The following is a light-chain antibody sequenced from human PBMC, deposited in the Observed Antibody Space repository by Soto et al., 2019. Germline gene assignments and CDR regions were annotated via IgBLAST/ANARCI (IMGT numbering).Light chain of an antibody. CDR2: DSE. V-gene: IGLV1-51*01. J-gene: IGLJ3*02. CDR3: GAWDSSLRGVV. CDR1: SSNIGNND. Sequence: QSVLTQPPSVSAAPGQKVTISCSGASSNIGNNDVSWYKQVPGTAPKLLIYDSEKRPSGVPDRLSGSRSGTSATLGITGLQTGDEADYYCGAWDSSLRGVVFGGGTKLTVL.